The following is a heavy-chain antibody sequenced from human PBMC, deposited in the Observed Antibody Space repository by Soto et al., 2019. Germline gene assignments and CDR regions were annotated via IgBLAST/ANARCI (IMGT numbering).Heavy chain of an antibody. D-gene: IGHD3-22*01. CDR3: ARGSYYYDSSGYYHY. Sequence: SETLSLTCTVSGGSISSGGYYWSWIRQHPGTGLEWIGHISYSGSTYYNPSLKSRVTISVDTSKNQFSLKLSSVTAADTAVYYCARGSYYYDSSGYYHYWGQGNLVTVYS. CDR2: ISYSGST. CDR1: GGSISSGGYY. J-gene: IGHJ4*02. V-gene: IGHV4-30-4*01.